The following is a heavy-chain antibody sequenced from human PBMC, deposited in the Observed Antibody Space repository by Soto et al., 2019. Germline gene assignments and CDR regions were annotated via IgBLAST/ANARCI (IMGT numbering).Heavy chain of an antibody. Sequence: ASVKVSCKASGGTFSSYAISWVRQAPGQGLEWMGGIIPIFGTANYAQKFQGRVTITADESTSTAYMELSSLRSEDTAVYYCASHSIAAAGTHYYYGMDVWGQGTTVTVSS. J-gene: IGHJ6*02. D-gene: IGHD6-13*01. CDR1: GGTFSSYA. CDR2: IIPIFGTA. CDR3: ASHSIAAAGTHYYYGMDV. V-gene: IGHV1-69*13.